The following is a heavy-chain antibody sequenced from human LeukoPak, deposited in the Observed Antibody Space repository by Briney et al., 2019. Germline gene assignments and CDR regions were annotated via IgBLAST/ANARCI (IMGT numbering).Heavy chain of an antibody. CDR2: IKQDRSEK. D-gene: IGHD2/OR15-2a*01. Sequence: PGGSLRLSCAASGFTFSNYWMSWVRQAPGKGLEWVANIKQDRSEKYYVDSVKGRFTISRDNAKNSLYLQMNSLRAEDTAVYYCAGNIPRRPHGIDYWGQGTLVTVSS. CDR3: AGNIPRRPHGIDY. J-gene: IGHJ4*02. CDR1: GFTFSNYW. V-gene: IGHV3-7*01.